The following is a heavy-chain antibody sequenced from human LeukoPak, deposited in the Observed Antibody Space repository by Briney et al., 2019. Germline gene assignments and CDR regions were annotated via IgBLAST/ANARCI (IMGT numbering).Heavy chain of an antibody. D-gene: IGHD2-15*01. CDR3: ASVVAGDADAFDI. CDR2: MNPNSGNT. CDR1: GYTFTSYD. Sequence: ASVKVSCKASGYTFTSYDINWVRQATGQGLEWMGWMNPNSGNTGYAQKFQGRVTITRNTSISTAYMELSSLRSEDTAVYYCASVVAGDADAFDIWGQGTMVTVSS. V-gene: IGHV1-8*03. J-gene: IGHJ3*02.